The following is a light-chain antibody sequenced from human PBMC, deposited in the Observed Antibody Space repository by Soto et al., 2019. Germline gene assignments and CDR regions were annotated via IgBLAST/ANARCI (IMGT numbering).Light chain of an antibody. J-gene: IGKJ1*01. CDR1: QTISSW. V-gene: IGKV1-5*03. CDR3: QQYGSSSWP. CDR2: KAS. Sequence: DIQVTQNPSTLSGSVGDRVTITCRASQTISSWLAWYQQKPGKAPKLLIYKASTLKSGVPSRFSGSGSGTEFTLTISRLEPEDFAGYYCQQYGSSSWPFCQGSKV.